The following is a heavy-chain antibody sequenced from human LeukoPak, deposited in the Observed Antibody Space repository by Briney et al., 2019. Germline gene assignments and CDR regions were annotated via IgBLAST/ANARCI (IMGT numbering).Heavy chain of an antibody. J-gene: IGHJ3*02. D-gene: IGHD5/OR15-5a*01. CDR2: IGIGDDT. CDR1: GFTFRDYD. CDR3: VRGGIRVSGIDAFDI. Sequence: GGSLRLSCAASGFTFRDYDMHWVRQTPGRGLEWVSAIGIGDDTHYPDSVKGRFTISRENAKNSLYLQMSSLRDADTAMYYCVRGGIRVSGIDAFDIWGHGTMVTVSS. V-gene: IGHV3-13*01.